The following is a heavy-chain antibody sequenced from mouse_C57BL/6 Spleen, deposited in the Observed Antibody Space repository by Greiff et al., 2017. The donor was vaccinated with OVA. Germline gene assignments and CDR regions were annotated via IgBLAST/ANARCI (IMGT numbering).Heavy chain of an antibody. J-gene: IGHJ4*01. CDR2: IWSGGCS. CDR3: ASRDLLDAMAY. Sequence: QVQLQQSGPGLVQPSQSLSITCTVSGFSLTSYGVHWVRQAPGKGLEWLGVIWSGGCSDYNAAFISRRSISKDNSKSQVFFKMSSLPADDTAIYYCASRDLLDAMAYWGQGTSVTVSS. V-gene: IGHV2-2*01. CDR1: GFSLTSYG. D-gene: IGHD2-1*01.